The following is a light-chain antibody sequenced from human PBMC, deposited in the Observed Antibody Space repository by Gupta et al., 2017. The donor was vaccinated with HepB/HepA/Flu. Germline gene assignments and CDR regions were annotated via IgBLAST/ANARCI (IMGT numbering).Light chain of an antibody. Sequence: DIQLTQSPSSLSISVGDRVSITCRSSQTIDSYLHWYVQQPGKAPKLLIYSSSKLQIGVPSRFSGTASGTDFTLTISSVQPDDFATYYCQQTDTTPITFGQGTRLEIK. CDR1: QTIDSY. V-gene: IGKV1-39*01. CDR3: QQTDTTPIT. J-gene: IGKJ5*01. CDR2: SSS.